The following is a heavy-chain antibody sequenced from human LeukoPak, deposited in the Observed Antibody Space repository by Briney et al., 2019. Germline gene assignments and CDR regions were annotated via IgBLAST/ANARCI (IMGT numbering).Heavy chain of an antibody. D-gene: IGHD3-22*01. CDR3: ARALDYYDSSGYYNY. CDR1: GYTFTSYG. V-gene: IGHV1-18*01. CDR2: ISAYNGNT. J-gene: IGHJ4*02. Sequence: GASVKVSCKASGYTFTSYGISWVRQAPGQGLEWMGWISAYNGNTNYAQKLQGRVTMTTDTSTGTAYMELRSLRSDDTAVYYCARALDYYDSSGYYNYWGQGTLVTVSS.